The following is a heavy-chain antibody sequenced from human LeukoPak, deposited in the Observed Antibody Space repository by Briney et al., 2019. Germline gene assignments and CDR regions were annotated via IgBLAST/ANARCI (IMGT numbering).Heavy chain of an antibody. CDR2: IRNDGSDT. Sequence: PGGSLRLSCEASDFTFSSYGMHWVRQAPGKGLEWVAFIRNDGSDTYYAESVKGRLTIPRDNSKNTLYVQMNSPRPEDTAVYYCAKDRQPYCSGDSCYSGFDYWGQGTLVTVSS. CDR1: DFTFSSYG. V-gene: IGHV3-30*02. CDR3: AKDRQPYCSGDSCYSGFDY. J-gene: IGHJ4*02. D-gene: IGHD2-15*01.